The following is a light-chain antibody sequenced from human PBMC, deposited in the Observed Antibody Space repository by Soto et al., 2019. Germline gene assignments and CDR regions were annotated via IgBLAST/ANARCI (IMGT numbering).Light chain of an antibody. CDR1: QGISSW. V-gene: IGKV1-12*01. CDR3: QQANSFPPT. CDR2: AAS. J-gene: IGKJ5*01. Sequence: DIQMTQSPSSVSASVGDRFSITCRASQGISSWVAWYQQKPGKAPKLLIYAASSLQSGVPSRFSGSGSGTDFTLTISSLQPEDFATYYCQQANSFPPTFGQGTRLEIK.